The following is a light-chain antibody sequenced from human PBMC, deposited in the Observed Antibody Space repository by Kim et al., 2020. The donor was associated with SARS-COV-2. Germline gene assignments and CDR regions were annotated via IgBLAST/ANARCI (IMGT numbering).Light chain of an antibody. J-gene: IGKJ1*01. CDR3: QQSYSTPWT. Sequence: ASVGDRGTITCRARQSISSYLNWYQQKPGKAPKLLIYAASSLQSGVPSRFSGSGSGTAFTLTISSLQPEDFATYYCQQSYSTPWTFGQGTKVDIK. V-gene: IGKV1-39*01. CDR1: QSISSY. CDR2: AAS.